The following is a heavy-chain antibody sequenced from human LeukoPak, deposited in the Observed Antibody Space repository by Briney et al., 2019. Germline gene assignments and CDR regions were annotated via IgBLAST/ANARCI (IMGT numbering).Heavy chain of an antibody. CDR3: AKEDCSGGSCYLRQHNAFDI. V-gene: IGHV3-23*01. Sequence: HPGGSLRLSCAASGFTFSSYAMSWVRQAPGKGLEWVSAISGSGGSTYYADSVKGRFTISRDNSKNTLYLQMNSLRAEDTAVYYCAKEDCSGGSCYLRQHNAFDIWGQGTMVTVSS. D-gene: IGHD2-15*01. J-gene: IGHJ3*02. CDR1: GFTFSSYA. CDR2: ISGSGGST.